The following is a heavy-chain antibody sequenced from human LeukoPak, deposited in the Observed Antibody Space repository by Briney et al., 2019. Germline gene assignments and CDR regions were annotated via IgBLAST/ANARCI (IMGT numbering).Heavy chain of an antibody. CDR3: ARAGYTSGWYDY. Sequence: PSETLSLTCTVSGGSISGFYWSWIRQTPGKGLEWIGYIYSSGSTNYNPSLKSRVTISVDTSKNQFSLRLISVTAADTALYFCARAGYTSGWYDYWGQGTLVTVSS. V-gene: IGHV4-59*01. J-gene: IGHJ4*02. D-gene: IGHD6-19*01. CDR1: GGSISGFY. CDR2: IYSSGST.